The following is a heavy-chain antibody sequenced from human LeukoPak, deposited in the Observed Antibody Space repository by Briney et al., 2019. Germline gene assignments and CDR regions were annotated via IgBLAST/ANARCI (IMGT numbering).Heavy chain of an antibody. J-gene: IGHJ4*02. CDR3: ARLLTAAGRANFGY. CDR2: IYPGDSDT. D-gene: IGHD6-13*01. CDR1: GYSFTSHW. Sequence: GESLKISCKGSGYSFTSHWIGWVLQMPGKGLEWMVIIYPGDSDTRYSPSFQGQVTISADKSISTAYLQWSSLKASDTAMYYCARLLTAAGRANFGYWGQGTLVTVSS. V-gene: IGHV5-51*01.